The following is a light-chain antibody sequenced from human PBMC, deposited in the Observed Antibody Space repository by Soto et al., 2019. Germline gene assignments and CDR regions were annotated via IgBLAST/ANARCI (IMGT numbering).Light chain of an antibody. CDR3: QQYYSTPTWT. J-gene: IGKJ1*01. V-gene: IGKV4-1*01. CDR1: QSVLYSSNNKNY. Sequence: DIVMTQSPDSLAVSLGERATINCKSSQSVLYSSNNKNYLAWYQQKPGQPPKLLIYWASTRESGVPDRFSGSESGTDFTSAISSLQAEDVAVYYCQQYYSTPTWTFGQGPKVEIK. CDR2: WAS.